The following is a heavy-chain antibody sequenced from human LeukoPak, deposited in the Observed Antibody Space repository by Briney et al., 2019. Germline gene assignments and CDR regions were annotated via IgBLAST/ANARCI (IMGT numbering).Heavy chain of an antibody. CDR1: GFTFSSYS. CDR2: ISSSSSYI. J-gene: IGHJ5*02. D-gene: IGHD6-19*01. Sequence: GGSLRLSCAASGFTFSSYSMNWVRQAPGKGLEWASSISSSSSYIYYADSVKGRFTISRDNAKNSLYLQMNSLRAEDTAVYYCARERVAGPNWFDPWGQGTLVTVSS. CDR3: ARERVAGPNWFDP. V-gene: IGHV3-21*01.